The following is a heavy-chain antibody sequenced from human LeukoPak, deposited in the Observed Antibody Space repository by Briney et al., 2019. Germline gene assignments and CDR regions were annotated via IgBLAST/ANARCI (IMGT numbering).Heavy chain of an antibody. CDR1: GGSISSYY. Sequence: SETLSLTCTVSGGSISSYYWSWIRQPPGKGLEWIGYIYYSGSTNYNPSLTSRVTISVDTSKNQFSLKLSSVTAADTAVYYCARALKWENGWYRHFAYWGQGTLVTVSS. V-gene: IGHV4-59*01. J-gene: IGHJ4*02. CDR3: ARALKWENGWYRHFAY. CDR2: IYYSGST. D-gene: IGHD6-19*01.